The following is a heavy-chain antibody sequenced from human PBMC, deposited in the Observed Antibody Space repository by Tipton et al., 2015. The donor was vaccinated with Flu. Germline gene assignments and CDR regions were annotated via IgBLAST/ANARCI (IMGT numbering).Heavy chain of an antibody. D-gene: IGHD2-2*01. Sequence: TLSLTCTVSGGSISSYYWSWIRQPAGKGLEWIGRIYTSGSTSYNPSLKSRVTMSVDTSKNQFSLKLSSVTAADTAVDYCARDAQEHCSSSSSCSEFDYWGQGTLGTGFS. CDR1: GGSISSYY. CDR2: IYTSGST. CDR3: ARDAQEHCSSSSSCSEFDY. V-gene: IGHV4-4*07. J-gene: IGHJ4*02.